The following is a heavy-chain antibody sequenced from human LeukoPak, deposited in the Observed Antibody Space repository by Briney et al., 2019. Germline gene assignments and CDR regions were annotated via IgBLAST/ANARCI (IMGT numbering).Heavy chain of an antibody. D-gene: IGHD2-15*01. Sequence: ASVKVSCKASGYTFTGYYMHWVRQAPGQGLEWMGWISVYNGNTNYAQKLQGRVTMTTDTSTSIAYMELRSLRSDDTAVYYCARDGRAFDYWGQGTLVTVSS. J-gene: IGHJ4*02. CDR2: ISVYNGNT. V-gene: IGHV1-18*04. CDR1: GYTFTGYY. CDR3: ARDGRAFDY.